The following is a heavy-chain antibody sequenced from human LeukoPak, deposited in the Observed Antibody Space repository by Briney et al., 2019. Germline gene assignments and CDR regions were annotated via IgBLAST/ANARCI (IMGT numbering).Heavy chain of an antibody. Sequence: GASVKVSCKASGYTFTGYYMHWVRQAPGQGLEWMGWINPNSGGTNYAQKFQGRVTMTRDTSISTAYMELSRLRSDDTAVYYCARGAHYHDSSEGFDYWGQGTLDSVSS. CDR1: GYTFTGYY. V-gene: IGHV1-2*02. CDR3: ARGAHYHDSSEGFDY. D-gene: IGHD3-22*01. CDR2: INPNSGGT. J-gene: IGHJ4*02.